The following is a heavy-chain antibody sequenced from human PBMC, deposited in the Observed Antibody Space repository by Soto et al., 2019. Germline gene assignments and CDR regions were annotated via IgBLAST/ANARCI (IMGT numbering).Heavy chain of an antibody. J-gene: IGHJ6*02. V-gene: IGHV3-9*01. CDR3: AKGIMVRGVRHYYYGMDV. D-gene: IGHD3-10*01. Sequence: EVQLVESGGGLVQPGRSLRLSCAAYGFTFDDYAMHWVRQAPGEGLEWVSGISWNSGSIGYADSVKGRFTISRDNAKNSLYLQMNSLRAEDTALYYCAKGIMVRGVRHYYYGMDVWGQGTTVTVSS. CDR1: GFTFDDYA. CDR2: ISWNSGSI.